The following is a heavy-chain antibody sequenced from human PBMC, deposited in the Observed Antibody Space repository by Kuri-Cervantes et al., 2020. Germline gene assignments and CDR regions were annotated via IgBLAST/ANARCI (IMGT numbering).Heavy chain of an antibody. J-gene: IGHJ3*02. V-gene: IGHV3-66*01. CDR1: GFTFSSFS. CDR3: AREKAYCGGDCYSSGAFDI. Sequence: GESLKISCAASGFTFSSFSMNWVRQAPGKGLEWVSVIYSGGSTYYADSVKGRFTITRDNSKNTLYLQMNSLRAEDTAVYYCAREKAYCGGDCYSSGAFDIWGQGTMVTVSS. CDR2: IYSGGST. D-gene: IGHD2-21*02.